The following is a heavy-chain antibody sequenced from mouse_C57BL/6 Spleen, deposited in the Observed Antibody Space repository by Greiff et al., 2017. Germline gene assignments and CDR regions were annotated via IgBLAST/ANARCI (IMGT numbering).Heavy chain of an antibody. CDR2: IDPSDSYT. CDR1: GYTFTSYW. D-gene: IGHD1-1*01. Sequence: QVHVKQPGAELVRPGTSVKLSCKASGYTFTSYWMHWVKQRPGQGLEWIGVIDPSDSYTNYNQKFKGKATLTVDTSSSTAYMQLSSLTSEDSAVYYCAYYGSSLSWFAYWGQGTLVTVSA. J-gene: IGHJ3*01. CDR3: AYYGSSLSWFAY. V-gene: IGHV1-59*01.